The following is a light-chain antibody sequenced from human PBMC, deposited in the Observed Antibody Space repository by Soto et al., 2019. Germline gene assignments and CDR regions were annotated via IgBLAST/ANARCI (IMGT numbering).Light chain of an antibody. J-gene: IGLJ3*02. Sequence: QSALTQPASVSGSPGQSITISCTGTSSDVGAYNYVSWYQQHPGKAPKLILFEVRYRPSGVSNRFSGSKSGNTASLIISGLQAEDEADYYCSSYARTSVLFGGGTKVTVL. CDR3: SSYARTSVL. CDR2: EVR. V-gene: IGLV2-14*01. CDR1: SSDVGAYNY.